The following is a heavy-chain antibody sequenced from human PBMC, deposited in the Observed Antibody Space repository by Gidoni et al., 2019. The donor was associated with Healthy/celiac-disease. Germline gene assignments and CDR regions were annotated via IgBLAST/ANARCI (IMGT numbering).Heavy chain of an antibody. V-gene: IGHV1-69*02. Sequence: QVQLVQSGAEVKKPGSSVKVSCKASGGTFSSYTISWVRQAPGQGLEWMGRIIPILGIANYAQKFQGRVTITADKSTSTAYMELSSLRSEDTAVYYCARVSSRQGGYYGMDVWGQGTTVTVSS. J-gene: IGHJ6*02. D-gene: IGHD6-13*01. CDR1: GGTFSSYT. CDR2: IIPILGIA. CDR3: ARVSSRQGGYYGMDV.